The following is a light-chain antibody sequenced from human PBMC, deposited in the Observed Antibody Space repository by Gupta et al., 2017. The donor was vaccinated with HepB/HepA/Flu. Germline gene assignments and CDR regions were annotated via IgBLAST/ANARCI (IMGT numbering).Light chain of an antibody. CDR1: QRLLHSDGYTY. J-gene: IGKJ3*01. V-gene: IGKV2D-26*03. CDR2: EVS. Sequence: EILMIETPHSLSLTPGEEASMSCRSSQRLLHSDGYTYLYWFMQKARPVATLLIYEVSNRFAGVTDRFRDCGIGKDVTVKISCGEGEEFGGYYCGQYEQDPLFAFGHGTKVDIK. CDR3: GQYEQDPLFA.